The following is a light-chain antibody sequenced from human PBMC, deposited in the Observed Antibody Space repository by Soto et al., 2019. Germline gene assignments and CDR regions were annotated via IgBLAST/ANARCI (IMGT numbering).Light chain of an antibody. J-gene: IGKJ2*01. CDR2: WSS. Sequence: DIVMTQSPDSLAVSLGEGATINCKSSQSVFYTSNNKNYLAWYQQKPGQPPKLLIYWSSTRESGVPDRFSGSGSGTDFTLTISSLQAEDEAVYYCQQYYNTPYTFGQGTKLEIK. CDR3: QQYYNTPYT. CDR1: QSVFYTSNNKNY. V-gene: IGKV4-1*01.